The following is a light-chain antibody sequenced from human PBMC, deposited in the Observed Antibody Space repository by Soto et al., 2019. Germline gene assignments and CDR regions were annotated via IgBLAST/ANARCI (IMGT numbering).Light chain of an antibody. CDR3: ISYTSSATLV. J-gene: IGLJ3*02. Sequence: QSALTQPASVSGSPGQSITISCSGGTSDIGTYNYVSWYQHHPGKVPKVMIYEVSNRPSGVSNRFSGSKSGNTASLTISGLQPEDEADYYCISYTSSATLVFGGGTKPHRP. V-gene: IGLV2-14*01. CDR2: EVS. CDR1: TSDIGTYNY.